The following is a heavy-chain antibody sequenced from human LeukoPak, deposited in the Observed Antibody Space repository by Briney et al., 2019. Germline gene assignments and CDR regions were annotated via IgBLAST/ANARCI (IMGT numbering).Heavy chain of an antibody. CDR3: ARFRAGVGEPYGDY. J-gene: IGHJ4*02. D-gene: IGHD3-10*01. CDR2: ISAYNGKT. Sequence: ASVKVSCKASGYTFTSYDINWVRQAPGQGLEWMGWISAYNGKTNYAQKLQDRVTMTTDTSTSTAYMELRSLRSDDTAVYYCARFRAGVGEPYGDYWGQGTLVTVSS. CDR1: GYTFTSYD. V-gene: IGHV1-18*01.